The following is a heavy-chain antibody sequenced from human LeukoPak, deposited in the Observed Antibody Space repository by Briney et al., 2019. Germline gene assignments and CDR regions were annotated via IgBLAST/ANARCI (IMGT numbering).Heavy chain of an antibody. V-gene: IGHV3-23*01. J-gene: IGHJ4*02. CDR3: ADFGSGSYIFDY. CDR2: INSAGEST. Sequence: CGSLRLSRLSSEFTFSHYPMSGVRPAPGRGPAGVSGINSAGESTFYLDSVKGRSTNSLHKSKNALYLQTNDVRDEDTAIYNCADFGSGSYIFDYWGQGTLVTVSS. D-gene: IGHD3-10*01. CDR1: EFTFSHYP.